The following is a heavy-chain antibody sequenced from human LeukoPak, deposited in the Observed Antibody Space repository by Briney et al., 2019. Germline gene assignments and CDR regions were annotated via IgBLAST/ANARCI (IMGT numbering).Heavy chain of an antibody. J-gene: IGHJ4*02. V-gene: IGHV3-33*01. CDR3: ARDSSSWYGSFGY. CDR1: GFTFSSYG. D-gene: IGHD6-13*01. Sequence: QPGGSLRLSCAASGFTFSSYGMHWVRQAPGKGLEWVAVIWYDGSDKYYADSVKGRFTISRDNSKNTLYLQMNSLRAEDTAVYYCARDSSSWYGSFGYWGQGTLVTVSS. CDR2: IWYDGSDK.